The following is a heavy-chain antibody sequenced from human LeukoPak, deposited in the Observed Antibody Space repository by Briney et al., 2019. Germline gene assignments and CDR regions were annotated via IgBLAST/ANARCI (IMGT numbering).Heavy chain of an antibody. J-gene: IGHJ5*02. CDR2: FSYSGNI. V-gene: IGHV4-39*01. D-gene: IGHD3-10*01. CDR1: GASINSGTYY. CDR3: ARRSYGVPFDP. Sequence: SETLSLTCTVSGASINSGTYYWGWVRQPPGKGLEWIGTFSYSGNIYYNPSLKSRVTISVDMSKNQFSLELTSVTAADTAVYYCARRSYGVPFDPWGQGILVTVSS.